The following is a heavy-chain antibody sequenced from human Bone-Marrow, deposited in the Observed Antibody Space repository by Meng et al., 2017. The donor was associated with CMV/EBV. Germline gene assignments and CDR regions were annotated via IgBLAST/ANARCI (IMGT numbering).Heavy chain of an antibody. D-gene: IGHD3-3*01. J-gene: IGHJ6*02. Sequence: GESLKISCASSGFTFSSYIMNWVRQAPGKGLEWVSYISSSGSTIYYAYSVKGRFTISRDNAKNSLSLQMNSLRAKDTAVYYCASRGYDFWSGHYGIDVWGQGTTVTVSS. CDR1: GFTFSSYI. V-gene: IGHV3-48*04. CDR2: ISSSGSTI. CDR3: ASRGYDFWSGHYGIDV.